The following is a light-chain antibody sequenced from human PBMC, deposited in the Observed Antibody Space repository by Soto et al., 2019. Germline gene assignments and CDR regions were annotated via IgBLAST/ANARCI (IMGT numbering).Light chain of an antibody. CDR1: TNDVGAYNY. CDR2: EVS. J-gene: IGLJ2*01. Sequence: QSVQTQPASVAGSPGQSITISCAGTTNDVGAYNYVAWYQHHTGKAPILLIYEVSSRPSWISYRFSGSKSGNMASLPISGLQAEDEADYYCSSSSTTNTVVFGGGTK. CDR3: SSSSTTNTVV. V-gene: IGLV2-14*01.